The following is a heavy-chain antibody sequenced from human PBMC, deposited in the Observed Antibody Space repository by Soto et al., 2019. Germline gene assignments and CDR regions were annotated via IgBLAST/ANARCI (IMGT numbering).Heavy chain of an antibody. CDR1: GGTFSRHA. V-gene: IGHV1-69*01. J-gene: IGHJ4*02. Sequence: QVQLVQSGAEVRKPGSSVKVSCKASGGTFSRHAISWVRQAPGQGLEWMGGIIPIFGTANHPQKFKGRVTIIADESTSTAYMELSSLRSEDTAIYYCARGWGYDSNDYYYAYWGQGTLVIVSS. D-gene: IGHD3-22*01. CDR3: ARGWGYDSNDYYYAY. CDR2: IIPIFGTA.